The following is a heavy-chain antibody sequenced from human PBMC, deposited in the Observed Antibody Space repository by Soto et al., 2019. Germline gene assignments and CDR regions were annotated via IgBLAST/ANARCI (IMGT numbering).Heavy chain of an antibody. V-gene: IGHV4-38-2*01. CDR3: ARGDQGDYYGSGSYPSFDY. CDR2: IYHSGST. J-gene: IGHJ4*02. CDR1: GYSISSGYY. D-gene: IGHD3-10*01. Sequence: SETLSLTCAVSGYSISSGYYWGWIRQPPGKGLEWIGSIYHSGSTYYNPSLKSRVTISVDTSKNQFSLKLSSVTAADTAVYYCARGDQGDYYGSGSYPSFDYWGQGTLVTVSS.